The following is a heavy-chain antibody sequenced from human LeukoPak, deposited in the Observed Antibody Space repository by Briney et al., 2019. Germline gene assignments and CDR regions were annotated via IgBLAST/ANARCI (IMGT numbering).Heavy chain of an antibody. D-gene: IGHD3-10*01. J-gene: IGHJ5*02. V-gene: IGHV4-4*07. CDR1: GGPISSYY. CDR3: ARDSGTTGEVKFDP. Sequence: SETLSLTCTVSGGPISSYYWSWIRQPAGKGLEWIGRIYTSGSTTYNPSLKSRVTMSVDTSKNQFSLKLRSVTAADSAVYYRARDSGTTGEVKFDPWGQGTLVTVSS. CDR2: IYTSGST.